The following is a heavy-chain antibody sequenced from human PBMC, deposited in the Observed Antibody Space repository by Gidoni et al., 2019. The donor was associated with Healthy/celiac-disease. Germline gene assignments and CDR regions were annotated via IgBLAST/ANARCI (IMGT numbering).Heavy chain of an antibody. V-gene: IGHV4-39*01. CDR1: GGSISSSSYY. D-gene: IGHD2-15*01. J-gene: IGHJ6*04. CDR2: IYYSGST. CDR3: ARLVDYSEGNMDV. Sequence: QLQLQESGPGLVKPSETLSLTCTVSGGSISSSSYYWGWIRQPPGKGLEWIGSIYYSGSTYYNPSLKSRVTISVDTSKNQFSLKLSSVTAADTAVYYCARLVDYSEGNMDVWGKGTTVTVSS.